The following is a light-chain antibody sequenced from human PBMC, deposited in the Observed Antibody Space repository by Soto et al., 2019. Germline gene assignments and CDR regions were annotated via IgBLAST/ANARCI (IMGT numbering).Light chain of an antibody. V-gene: IGLV2-23*01. J-gene: IGLJ3*02. CDR1: SSDVGSYNL. Sequence: QSALTQPASVSGSPGQSITISCTGTSSDVGSYNLVSWYQQHPGKAPKLMIYEGSKRPSGVSHRFSGSKSGNTASLTISGLQAEDEADYYCCSYADSRVFGGGTKLTVL. CDR2: EGS. CDR3: CSYADSRV.